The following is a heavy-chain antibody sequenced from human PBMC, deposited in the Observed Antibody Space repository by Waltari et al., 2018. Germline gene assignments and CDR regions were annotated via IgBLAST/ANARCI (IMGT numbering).Heavy chain of an antibody. Sequence: QVQLVQSGAEVKKPGSSVKVSCKASGGTFSSYAISWVRQAPGQGLEWMGGSIPILGIANYAQKFQGRVTITADESTSTAYMELSSLRSEDTAVYYCARDFTYSGSYYNYFDYWGQGTLVTVSS. V-gene: IGHV1-69*04. CDR1: GGTFSSYA. CDR3: ARDFTYSGSYYNYFDY. D-gene: IGHD1-26*01. J-gene: IGHJ4*02. CDR2: SIPILGIA.